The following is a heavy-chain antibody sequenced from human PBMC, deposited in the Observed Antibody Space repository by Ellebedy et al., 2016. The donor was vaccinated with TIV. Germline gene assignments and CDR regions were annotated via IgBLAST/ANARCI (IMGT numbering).Heavy chain of an antibody. CDR2: ISSSSTYI. V-gene: IGHV3-21*01. CDR1: GFTFSSYG. D-gene: IGHD5-18*01. Sequence: GESLKISCAASGFTFSSYGMHWVRQAPGTGLEWVASISSSSTYIYFADSVKGRFTISRDNAKNSLYLQMNSLRAEDTAVYYCARANGWVTDNWGQGTLVTVSS. CDR3: ARANGWVTDN. J-gene: IGHJ4*02.